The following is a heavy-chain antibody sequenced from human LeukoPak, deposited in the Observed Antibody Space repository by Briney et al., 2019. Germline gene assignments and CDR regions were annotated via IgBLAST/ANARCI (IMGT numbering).Heavy chain of an antibody. CDR3: ARNDQRGYNHGSPDY. V-gene: IGHV1-46*01. CDR1: GYTLTSYD. D-gene: IGHD5-18*01. Sequence: ASGKLSCKASGYTLTSYDINLVRQATGQALEWMGISYPSGGSTAYAQKFQGRVTMTRDTSTSTVHMELRSLTSEDTAVYYCARNDQRGYNHGSPDYWGQGTLVIVSS. J-gene: IGHJ4*02. CDR2: SYPSGGST.